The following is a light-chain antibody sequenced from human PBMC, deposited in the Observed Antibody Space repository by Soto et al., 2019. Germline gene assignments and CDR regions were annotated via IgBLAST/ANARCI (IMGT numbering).Light chain of an antibody. V-gene: IGLV2-14*01. J-gene: IGLJ2*01. Sequence: QSVLTQPASVSGSPGQSITISCTGATSDVGDFHSVSWYQQHPGKAPKLLIYEVNNRPSGVSGRFSGSKSGNTASLTISGLQAEDEADYYCCSYTASNPLFGGGTKLTVL. CDR1: TSDVGDFHS. CDR3: CSYTASNPL. CDR2: EVN.